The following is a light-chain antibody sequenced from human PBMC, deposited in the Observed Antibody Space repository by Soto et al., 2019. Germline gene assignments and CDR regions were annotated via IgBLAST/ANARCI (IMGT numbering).Light chain of an antibody. CDR2: KAS. V-gene: IGKV1-5*03. CDR1: QTISSW. CDR3: QHYNSYSEA. Sequence: DIQMTQSPSTLSGSVGDRVTITCRASQTISSWLAWYQQKPGKAPKLLIYKASTLKSGVPSRFSGSGSGTEFTLTSSRLQPDDFATYYHQHYNSYSEAFGQGTKVELK. J-gene: IGKJ1*01.